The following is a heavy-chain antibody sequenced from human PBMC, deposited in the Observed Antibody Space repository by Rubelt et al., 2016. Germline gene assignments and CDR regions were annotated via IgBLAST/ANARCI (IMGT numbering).Heavy chain of an antibody. CDR2: IYYSGST. CDR3: ARSQGPGIAGWFDP. D-gene: IGHD6-13*01. J-gene: IGHJ5*02. Sequence: QMQLQESGPGLVKPPETLPLTCTVSGGSISSSSYYWGWIRQPPGKGLEWIGSIYYSGSTYYNPSLKSRVSMSIDTSKNQISLQLNAVTPEDTAVYYCARSQGPGIAGWFDPWGQGTLVTVSS. CDR1: GGSISSSSYY. V-gene: IGHV4-39*07.